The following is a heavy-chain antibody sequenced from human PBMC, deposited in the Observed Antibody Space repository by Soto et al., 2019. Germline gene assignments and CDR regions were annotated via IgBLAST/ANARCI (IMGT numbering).Heavy chain of an antibody. CDR2: ISPFNGNT. Sequence: QVQLVQSGAEVKKPGASVKVSCRASNYTFIKSGISWVRQAPGQGLEWIGWISPFNGNTYYAQKFKGRVTMTTDAATTTAYMELGSLIYDDTAVFYCASDAFFDFLTDSSWGDYFFSWGQGTLVTVSS. CDR1: NYTFIKSG. V-gene: IGHV1-18*04. J-gene: IGHJ4*02. CDR3: ASDAFFDFLTDSSWGDYFFS. D-gene: IGHD3-9*01.